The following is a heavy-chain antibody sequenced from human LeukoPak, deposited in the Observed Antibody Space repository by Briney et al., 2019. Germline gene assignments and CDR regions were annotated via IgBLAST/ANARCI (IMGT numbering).Heavy chain of an antibody. J-gene: IGHJ3*02. CDR2: IKQDGSKK. Sequence: SGGSLRLSCAASGFTFSSDWMTWVRQAPGKGLEWVANIKQDGSKKNYVDSVKGRFTISTGNAKNSLYLQMDSLRAEDTAVYYCARDFSPHYSGTYYDAFDIWGQGTMVTVSS. CDR1: GFTFSSDW. CDR3: ARDFSPHYSGTYYDAFDI. D-gene: IGHD1-26*01. V-gene: IGHV3-7*01.